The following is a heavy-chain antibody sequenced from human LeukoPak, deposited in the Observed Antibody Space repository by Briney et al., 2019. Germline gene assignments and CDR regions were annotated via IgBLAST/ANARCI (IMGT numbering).Heavy chain of an antibody. D-gene: IGHD6-13*01. Sequence: ASVKVSCKASGYTFTSYAVSWVRQAPGQGLEWMGWISAYSGDTNYAQNLQGGVSMTTDTSTSTAYMELRSLRSDDTAVYYCARDPLSSSWSTYYYGLDVWGQGTTVTVSS. CDR3: ARDPLSSSWSTYYYGLDV. CDR2: ISAYSGDT. V-gene: IGHV1-18*01. CDR1: GYTFTSYA. J-gene: IGHJ6*02.